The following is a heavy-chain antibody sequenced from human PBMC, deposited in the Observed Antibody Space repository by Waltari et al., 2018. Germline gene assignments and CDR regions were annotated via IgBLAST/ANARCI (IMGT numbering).Heavy chain of an antibody. CDR3: ASNVIEQWLVRPFAY. V-gene: IGHV3-21*01. Sequence: EVQLVESGGGLVKPGGSLRLSCAASGFTFSSYSMNWVRQAPGKGLEWVSSISSSSSYIYYADSVKGRFTISRDNAKNSLYLQMNSPRAEDTAVYYCASNVIEQWLVRPFAYWGQGTLVTVSS. CDR2: ISSSSSYI. J-gene: IGHJ4*02. CDR1: GFTFSSYS. D-gene: IGHD6-19*01.